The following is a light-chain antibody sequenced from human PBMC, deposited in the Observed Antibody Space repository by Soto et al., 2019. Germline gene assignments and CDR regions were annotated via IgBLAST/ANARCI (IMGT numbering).Light chain of an antibody. CDR1: QSVGGF. CDR2: DAS. CDR3: QHRSNWLGT. J-gene: IGKJ3*01. Sequence: EIVLTQSPATLSLSPGERATLSCRASQSVGGFLAWYQQRSDQTPRLLIYDASKRAPGIPARFSGSGSGTDFTLTISSLEPEDFAVYYCQHRSNWLGTFGPGTKVDIK. V-gene: IGKV3-11*01.